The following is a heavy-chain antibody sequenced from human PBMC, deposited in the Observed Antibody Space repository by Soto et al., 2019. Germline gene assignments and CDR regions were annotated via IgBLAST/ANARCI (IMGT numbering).Heavy chain of an antibody. D-gene: IGHD1-26*01. CDR2: INHSGST. CDR1: GGSFSGYY. Sequence: SETLSLTCAVYGGSFSGYYWSWIRQPPGKGLEWIGEINHSGSTNYNPSLKSRVTISVDTSKNQFSLKLSSVTAADTAVYYCAKAYRVGGTRWFDPWGQGTLVTVSS. CDR3: AKAYRVGGTRWFDP. J-gene: IGHJ5*02. V-gene: IGHV4-34*01.